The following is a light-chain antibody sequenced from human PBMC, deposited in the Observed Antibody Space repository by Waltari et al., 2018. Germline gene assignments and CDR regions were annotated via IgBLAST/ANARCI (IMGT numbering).Light chain of an antibody. Sequence: DIQMTQSPSSLSASVGDRVTIICRASQRISTSLNWFQQKAGKAPNLLVIAVSSLQSGVPPRLSGSGSGTYFTLTISSRQPEDFAAYYCQQSYSSPWTFGQGTKVEVK. V-gene: IGKV1-39*01. J-gene: IGKJ1*01. CDR3: QQSYSSPWT. CDR2: AVS. CDR1: QRISTS.